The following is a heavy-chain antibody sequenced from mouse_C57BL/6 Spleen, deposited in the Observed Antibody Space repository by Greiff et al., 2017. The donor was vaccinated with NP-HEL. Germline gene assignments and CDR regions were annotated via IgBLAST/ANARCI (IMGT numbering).Heavy chain of an antibody. D-gene: IGHD1-1*02. CDR2: IYPGSGNT. CDR1: GYSFTSYY. Sequence: QVHVKQSGPELVKPGASVKISCKASGYSFTSYYIHWVKQRPGQGLEWIGWIYPGSGNTKYNEKFKGKATLTADTSSSTAYMQLSSLTSEDSAVYYCASPMGAMDYWGQGTSVTVSS. CDR3: ASPMGAMDY. J-gene: IGHJ4*01. V-gene: IGHV1-66*01.